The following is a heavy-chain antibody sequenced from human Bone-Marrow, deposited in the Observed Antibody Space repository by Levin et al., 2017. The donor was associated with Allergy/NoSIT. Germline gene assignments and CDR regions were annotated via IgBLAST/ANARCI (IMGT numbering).Heavy chain of an antibody. V-gene: IGHV5-51*01. CDR3: ARHSGPVLVAGPVDS. Sequence: AASVKVSCKISGYKFSIFWIGWVRQMPGKGLEWMGIIYPDDSDVRYNPSFQGRVAISADKSNSTTYLEWSSLKSSDTAMYYCARHSGPVLVAGPVDSWGQGTLVTVSS. CDR2: IYPDDSDV. D-gene: IGHD6-19*01. CDR1: GYKFSIFW. J-gene: IGHJ4*02.